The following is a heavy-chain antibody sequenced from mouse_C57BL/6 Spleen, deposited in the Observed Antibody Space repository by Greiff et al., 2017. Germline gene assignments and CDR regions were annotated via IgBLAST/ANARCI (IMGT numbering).Heavy chain of an antibody. J-gene: IGHJ4*01. Sequence: VKLMESGPGLVQPSQSLSITCTVSGFSLTSYGVHWVRQSPGKGLEWLGVIWRGGSTDYNAAFMSRLSITKDNSKSQVFFKMNSLQADDTAIYYCAKNFYYYGSSPYYAMDYWGQGTSVTVSS. CDR3: AKNFYYYGSSPYYAMDY. CDR2: IWRGGST. V-gene: IGHV2-5*01. D-gene: IGHD1-1*01. CDR1: GFSLTSYG.